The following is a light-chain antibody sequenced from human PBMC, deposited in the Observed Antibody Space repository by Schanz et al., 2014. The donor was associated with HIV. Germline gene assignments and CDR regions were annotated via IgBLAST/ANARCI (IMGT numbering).Light chain of an antibody. J-gene: IGKJ4*01. CDR2: GAS. V-gene: IGKV3-20*01. CDR1: QSVSSNY. Sequence: EIVLTQSPGTLSLSPGERATLSCRASQSVSSNYLAWYQQKPGQAPRLLIYGASSRATGIPDRFSGSGSGTDFTLTISRLEPEDFGVYYCQQYASSPPLTFGGGTKVEI. CDR3: QQYASSPPLT.